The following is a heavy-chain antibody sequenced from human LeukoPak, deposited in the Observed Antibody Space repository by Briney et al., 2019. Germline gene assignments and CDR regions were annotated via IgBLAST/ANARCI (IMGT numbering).Heavy chain of an antibody. CDR2: INPSGGST. Sequence: ASVKVSCKASGYTFTSYYMHWVRQAPGQGREGMGIINPSGGSTIYAQKFQGRVTMTRDTSTSTVYMEVSRLRSEDTAVYYCARAKEHFYAYPYSFDYWGQGTLVTVSS. CDR3: ARAKEHFYAYPYSFDY. D-gene: IGHD2/OR15-2a*01. J-gene: IGHJ4*02. V-gene: IGHV1-46*03. CDR1: GYTFTSYY.